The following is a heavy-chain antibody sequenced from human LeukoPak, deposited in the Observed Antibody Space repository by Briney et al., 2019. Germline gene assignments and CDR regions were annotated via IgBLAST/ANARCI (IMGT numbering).Heavy chain of an antibody. D-gene: IGHD3-10*01. CDR3: ARDQGTYKSWVLYFDY. CDR2: TYYRSKWYN. Sequence: SQTLSLTCAISGDSVSSNSAAWNWIRQSPSRGLEWLGRTYYRSKWYNDYAVSVKSRITINPDTSKNQFSLQLNSVTPEDTAVYYCARDQGTYKSWVLYFDYWGQGTLVTVSS. CDR1: GDSVSSNSAA. V-gene: IGHV6-1*01. J-gene: IGHJ4*02.